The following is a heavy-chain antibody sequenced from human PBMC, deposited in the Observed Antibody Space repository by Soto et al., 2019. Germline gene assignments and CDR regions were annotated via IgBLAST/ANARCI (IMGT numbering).Heavy chain of an antibody. D-gene: IGHD3-3*01. Sequence: SETLSLTCAVYGGSFSGYYWSWIRQPPGKGLEWIGEINHSGSTNYNPSLKSRVTISVDTSKNQFSLKLSSVTAADTAVYYCARAKRRRVDFWSGYSKSDPWGQGTLVTVSS. CDR1: GGSFSGYY. J-gene: IGHJ5*02. V-gene: IGHV4-34*01. CDR3: ARAKRRRVDFWSGYSKSDP. CDR2: INHSGST.